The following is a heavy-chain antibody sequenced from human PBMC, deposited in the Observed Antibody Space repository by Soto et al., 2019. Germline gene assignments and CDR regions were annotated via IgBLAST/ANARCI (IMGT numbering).Heavy chain of an antibody. Sequence: SVKVYCKASGGTFSSYAISWVRQAPGQGLEWMGGIIPIFGTANYAQKFQGRVTITADESTSTAYMELSSLRSEDTAVYYCARVYYDILTGYEMYFDYWGQGTLVTVSS. V-gene: IGHV1-69*13. CDR3: ARVYYDILTGYEMYFDY. D-gene: IGHD3-9*01. J-gene: IGHJ4*02. CDR1: GGTFSSYA. CDR2: IIPIFGTA.